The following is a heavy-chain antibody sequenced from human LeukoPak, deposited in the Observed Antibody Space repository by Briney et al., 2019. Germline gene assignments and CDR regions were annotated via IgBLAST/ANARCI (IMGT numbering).Heavy chain of an antibody. CDR2: INPSGGST. J-gene: IGHJ4*02. V-gene: IGHV1-46*01. CDR1: GYTFTSYY. D-gene: IGHD2-15*01. CDR3: ARTRRPLGYCSGGSCPFDY. Sequence: ASVKVSCKASGYTFTSYYMHWVRQAPGQGLEWMGLINPSGGSTSYAQKFQGRVTMTRDTSTSTVYMELSSLRSEDTAVYYCARTRRPLGYCSGGSCPFDYWGQGTLVTVSS.